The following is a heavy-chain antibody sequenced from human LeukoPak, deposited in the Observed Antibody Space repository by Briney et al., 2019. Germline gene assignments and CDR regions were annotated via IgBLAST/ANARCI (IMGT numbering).Heavy chain of an antibody. D-gene: IGHD2-15*01. J-gene: IGHJ6*03. CDR2: IYSGGST. CDR3: ARGARAATGYYYYYMDV. Sequence: GGSLRLSCAASGFTVSSNYMSWVRQAPGKGLEWVSVIYSGGSTYYADSVKGRFTISRDNSKDTLYLQMNSLRAEDTAVYYCARGARAATGYYYYYMDVWGKGTTVIVSS. CDR1: GFTVSSNY. V-gene: IGHV3-66*01.